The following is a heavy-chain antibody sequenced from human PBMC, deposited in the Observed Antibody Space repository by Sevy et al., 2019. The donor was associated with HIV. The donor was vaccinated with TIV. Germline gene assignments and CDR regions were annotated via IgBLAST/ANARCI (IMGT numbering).Heavy chain of an antibody. CDR1: GRTFSNYA. J-gene: IGHJ4*02. V-gene: IGHV1-69*13. CDR3: AKSISWYASFDS. D-gene: IGHD6-13*01. CDR2: IIPMFGTA. Sequence: ASVKVSCKASGRTFSNYAISWVRQAPGQGLEWVGGIIPMFGTANYVQKFQGRVTITADESTSTDYMELSSLRCEDTAVYYCAKSISWYASFDSWGQGTLVTVSS.